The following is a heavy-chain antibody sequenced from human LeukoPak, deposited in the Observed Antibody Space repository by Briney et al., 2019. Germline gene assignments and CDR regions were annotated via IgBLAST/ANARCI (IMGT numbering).Heavy chain of an antibody. D-gene: IGHD3-10*01. CDR3: AREKGRARLQTVGDFDK. V-gene: IGHV3-7*01. J-gene: IGHJ4*02. CDR2: INKYGGDK. Sequence: GGSLRLSCAPCGFMFNRYVVNWGPQAPREGPGWEWNINKYGGDKYYVDSVKGRFTISRDNDMNSLYLQMHRLRADDTDIYYCAREKGRARLQTVGDFDKWGQGPVVTVSS. CDR1: GFMFNRYV.